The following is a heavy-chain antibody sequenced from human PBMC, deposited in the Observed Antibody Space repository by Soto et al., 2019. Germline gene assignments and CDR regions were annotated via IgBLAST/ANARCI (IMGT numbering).Heavy chain of an antibody. J-gene: IGHJ4*02. CDR2: ISASTGNT. Sequence: QVQLVQSGAEVKKPGASLMVSCKASGYTFTSYGINWVRQAPGQGLEWMGWISASTGNTNYAESVQGRVIPTTDISTRTAYMELRSLTSNDTAVYYCARSHRVIVAAKGTLDYWGQGTPVTVSS. CDR3: ARSHRVIVAAKGTLDY. CDR1: GYTFTSYG. D-gene: IGHD5-12*01. V-gene: IGHV1-18*04.